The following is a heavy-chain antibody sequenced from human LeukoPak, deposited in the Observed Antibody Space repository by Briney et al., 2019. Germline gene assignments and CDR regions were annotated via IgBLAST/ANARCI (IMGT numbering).Heavy chain of an antibody. Sequence: ASVTVSFKASGYTFSDYYMHWVRQTPGQGLAWMGWINPNSGGTNYAQKFQGRVTMTRDTSISTAYMELSSLRSDDTAVYYCARGTAGSYNDMDVWGKGTTVTVSS. V-gene: IGHV1-2*02. J-gene: IGHJ6*03. CDR1: GYTFSDYY. CDR2: INPNSGGT. D-gene: IGHD2-21*02. CDR3: ARGTAGSYNDMDV.